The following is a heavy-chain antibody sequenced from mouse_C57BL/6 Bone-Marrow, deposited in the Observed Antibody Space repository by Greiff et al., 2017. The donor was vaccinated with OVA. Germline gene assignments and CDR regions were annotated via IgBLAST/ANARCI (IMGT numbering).Heavy chain of an antibody. CDR1: GYTFTTYP. CDR2: FHPYNDDT. CDR3: AKSYSNYGYFDV. J-gene: IGHJ1*03. Sequence: VQLQQSGAELARPGASVKMSCKASGYTFTTYPIEWMKQNHGKSLEWIGNFHPYNDDTKYNEKFKGKATLTVEKSSSTVYLELSRLTSDDSAVYYCAKSYSNYGYFDVWGTGTTVTVSS. V-gene: IGHV1-47*01. D-gene: IGHD2-5*01.